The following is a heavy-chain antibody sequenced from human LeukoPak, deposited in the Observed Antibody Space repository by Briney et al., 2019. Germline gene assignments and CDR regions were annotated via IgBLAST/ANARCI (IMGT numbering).Heavy chain of an antibody. D-gene: IGHD3-22*01. CDR3: ARGLSMIVVVVHDWYFDL. CDR2: IYYSRST. J-gene: IGHJ2*01. Sequence: SETLSLTCTVSGGSISSSSYYWSWIRQPPGKGLEWIGNIYYSRSTHYSPSLKSRVTISVDTSKNQFSLKLSSVTAADTAVYYCARGLSMIVVVVHDWYFDLWGRGTLVTVSS. CDR1: GGSISSSSYY. V-gene: IGHV4-39*01.